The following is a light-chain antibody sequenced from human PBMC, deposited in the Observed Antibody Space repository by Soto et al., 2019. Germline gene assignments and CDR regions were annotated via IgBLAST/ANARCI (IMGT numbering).Light chain of an antibody. CDR1: SSNIGDNP. CDR3: AAWDDSLNAL. Sequence: QSWLTQPPSASGTPGQRVTISCSGSSSNIGDNPVNWYQQLPGAAPKLLIYINDQRPSGVPDRFSGSKSGTSASLAISGLQPEDEADYYCAAWDDSLNALFGTGTKLTVL. CDR2: IND. J-gene: IGLJ1*01. V-gene: IGLV1-44*01.